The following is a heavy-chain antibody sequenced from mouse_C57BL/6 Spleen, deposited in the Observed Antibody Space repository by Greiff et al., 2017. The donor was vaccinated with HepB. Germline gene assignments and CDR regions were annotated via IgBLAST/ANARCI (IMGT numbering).Heavy chain of an antibody. CDR3: ARTTVVAPYFDV. CDR1: GYTFTSYW. J-gene: IGHJ1*03. V-gene: IGHV1-64*01. Sequence: QVQLQQPGAELVKPGASVKLSCKASGYTFTSYWMHWVKQRPGQGLEWIGMIHPNSGSTNYNEKFKSKATLTVDKSSSTAYMQLSSLTSEDSAVYYCARTTVVAPYFDVWVTGTTVTVSS. CDR2: IHPNSGST. D-gene: IGHD1-1*01.